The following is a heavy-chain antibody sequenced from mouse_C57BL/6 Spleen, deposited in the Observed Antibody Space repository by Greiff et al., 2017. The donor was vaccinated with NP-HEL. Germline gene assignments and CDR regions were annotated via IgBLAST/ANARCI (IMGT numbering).Heavy chain of an antibody. V-gene: IGHV1-50*01. Sequence: VQLQQPGAELVKPGASVKLSCKASGYTFTSYWMQWVKQRPGQGLEWIGEIDPSDSYTNYNQKFKGKATLTVDTSSSTAYMQLSSLTSEDSAVYYCARVPYYYGSSYFDYWGQGTTLTVSS. D-gene: IGHD1-1*01. CDR1: GYTFTSYW. CDR2: IDPSDSYT. J-gene: IGHJ2*01. CDR3: ARVPYYYGSSYFDY.